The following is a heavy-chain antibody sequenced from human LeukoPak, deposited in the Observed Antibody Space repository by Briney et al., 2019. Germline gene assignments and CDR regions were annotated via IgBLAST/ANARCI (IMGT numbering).Heavy chain of an antibody. J-gene: IGHJ4*02. V-gene: IGHV6-1*01. CDR3: ATGNVPDSSTWTFDY. CDR2: TYYRSKWYN. D-gene: IGHD6-13*01. CDR1: GDSVSSNSAA. Sequence: SQTLSLTCAISGDSVSSNSAAWNWIRQSPSRGLEWLGRTYYRSKWYNDYAVSVKSRITINPDTSKNQFSLQLNSVTPEDTAVYFCATGNVPDSSTWTFDYWGQGTLVTVSS.